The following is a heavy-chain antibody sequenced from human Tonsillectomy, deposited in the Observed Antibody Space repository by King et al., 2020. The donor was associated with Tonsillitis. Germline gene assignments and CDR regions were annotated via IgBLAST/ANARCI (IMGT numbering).Heavy chain of an antibody. J-gene: IGHJ3*02. CDR3: AKESGGLLVSEAFDI. CDR2: ISVSGGST. Sequence: VQLVESGGGLVQPGGSLRLSCAASGFTFSSYAMSWVRQAPGKGLEWVSAISVSGGSTYYADSVKGRFTTSRDTSKTTLYLQMNSLRAEDTAVYYCAKESGGLLVSEAFDIWGQGTMVAVSS. CDR1: GFTFSSYA. V-gene: IGHV3-23*04. D-gene: IGHD1-26*01.